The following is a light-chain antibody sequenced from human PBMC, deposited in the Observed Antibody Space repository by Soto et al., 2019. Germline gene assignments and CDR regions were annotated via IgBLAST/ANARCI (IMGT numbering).Light chain of an antibody. CDR2: GAS. CDR3: QQYNSYTWT. V-gene: IGKV3-20*01. Sequence: EIVLTQSPNILSLSPGERATLSCRASQSISSTFLAWYQHKPGQAPRVLIYGASRRATGIPDRFSGSGSGTDFTLTISRLEPEDFATYYCQQYNSYTWTFGQGTKVEIK. CDR1: QSISSTF. J-gene: IGKJ1*01.